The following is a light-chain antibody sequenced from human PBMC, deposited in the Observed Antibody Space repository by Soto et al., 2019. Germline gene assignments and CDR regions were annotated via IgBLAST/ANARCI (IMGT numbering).Light chain of an antibody. CDR3: QQDGSSPLT. J-gene: IGKJ4*01. V-gene: IGKV3-20*01. CDR1: QSVSSSY. Sequence: EIVLTQSPGTLPLSPGERATLSCRASQSVSSSYLAWSQQKPGQPPRLLIYGASSRATGIPDRFSGSWSGTDFPLTISRLEPEDFAVYYCQQDGSSPLTFGGGTKVEIK. CDR2: GAS.